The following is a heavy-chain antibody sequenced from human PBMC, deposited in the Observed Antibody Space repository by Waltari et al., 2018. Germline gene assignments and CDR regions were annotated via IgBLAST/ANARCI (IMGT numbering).Heavy chain of an antibody. CDR2: ISGSSSST. J-gene: IGHJ3*02. Sequence: EVQLLASGGGLVQPGGSLRLSCAASGFTFGISALIWVRQAPGKGLEWISGISGSSSSTYYADSVKGRFTISRDNSKNTLYLQMNSLRVEDTAVYFCAKVEGGIVTRYYALDIWGQGTMVTVSS. V-gene: IGHV3-23*01. CDR3: AKVEGGIVTRYYALDI. CDR1: GFTFGISA. D-gene: IGHD3-16*02.